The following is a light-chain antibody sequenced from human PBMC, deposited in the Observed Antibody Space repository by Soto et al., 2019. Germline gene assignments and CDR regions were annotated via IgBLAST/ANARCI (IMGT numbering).Light chain of an antibody. CDR2: AAS. CDR3: QQSYSTPPIT. CDR1: QSISSY. V-gene: IGKV1-39*01. J-gene: IGKJ5*01. Sequence: DIQMTQSPSSLSATVGDKVTITCRESQSISSYLIWYLQKPGKSSKLLIYAASSLQSGVPSRFSGSGSGTDFTLTISSLQPEDFATYYCQQSYSTPPITFGQGTRLEIK.